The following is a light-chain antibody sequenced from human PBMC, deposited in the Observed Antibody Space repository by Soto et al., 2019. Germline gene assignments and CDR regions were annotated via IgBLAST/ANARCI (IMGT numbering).Light chain of an antibody. CDR1: NSDVGGYNY. CDR2: DVS. Sequence: QSVLTQPASVSGSPGQSITISRTGTNSDVGGYNYVSWYQQHPGKAPKLMIYDVSNRPSGVSNRFSGSKSGNTASLTISGLQAEDEADYYCSSYTSSSTPHVVFGGGTKATVL. J-gene: IGLJ2*01. V-gene: IGLV2-14*01. CDR3: SSYTSSSTPHVV.